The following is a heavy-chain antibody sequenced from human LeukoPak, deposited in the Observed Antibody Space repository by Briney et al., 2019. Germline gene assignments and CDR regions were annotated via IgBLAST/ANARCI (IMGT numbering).Heavy chain of an antibody. CDR2: ISGSGTIT. J-gene: IGHJ4*02. CDR1: GFTFGSYA. V-gene: IGHV3-23*01. CDR3: AKDRSSPSEWFYYFHS. Sequence: GGSLRLSCAASGFTFGSYAMSWVRQAPGKGLEWLSTISGSGTITYYTDSVKGRFTISRDNSKNTLYLQMNSLRAEDTAVYFCAKDRSSPSEWFYYFHSWGQGTPVTVSS. D-gene: IGHD6-6*01.